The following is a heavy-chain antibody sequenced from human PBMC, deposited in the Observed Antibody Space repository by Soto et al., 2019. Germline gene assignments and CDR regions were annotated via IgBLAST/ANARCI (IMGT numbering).Heavy chain of an antibody. V-gene: IGHV4-31*03. Sequence: PSETLSLTCPVSGGSISSGGYYWSWIRQHPGKGLEWIGYIYYSGSTYYNPSLKSRVTISVDGSKNHFSLQLTSVTAADTAVYYCARGRLLPAVNFDYWGQGAQVTVS. CDR1: GGSISSGGYY. D-gene: IGHD2-2*01. CDR2: IYYSGST. CDR3: ARGRLLPAVNFDY. J-gene: IGHJ4*02.